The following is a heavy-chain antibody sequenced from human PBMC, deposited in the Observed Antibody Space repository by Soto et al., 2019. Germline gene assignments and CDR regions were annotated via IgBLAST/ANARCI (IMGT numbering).Heavy chain of an antibody. CDR2: ISYGGSDK. V-gene: IGHV3-30-3*01. Sequence: QVQLVESGGGVVQPGRSLRLSCAASGFTFNRYAIRWVRQAPGKGLEWVAVISYGGSDKYYADSVKGRFTVSRDNSKNTLYLQMNSLRAEDTAIYYCTRDPGIGFDYWGQGTLVIVSS. D-gene: IGHD1-26*01. CDR3: TRDPGIGFDY. J-gene: IGHJ4*02. CDR1: GFTFNRYA.